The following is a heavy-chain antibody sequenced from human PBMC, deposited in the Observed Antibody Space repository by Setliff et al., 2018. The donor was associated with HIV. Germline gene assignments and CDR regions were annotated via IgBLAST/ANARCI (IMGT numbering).Heavy chain of an antibody. V-gene: IGHV4-30-4*08. CDR1: GGSISSGDYY. CDR3: ARAKEGYGGWYYFDY. J-gene: IGHJ4*02. CDR2: IYYSGST. D-gene: IGHD6-19*01. Sequence: SETLSLTCTVSGGSISSGDYYWSWIRQPPGKGLEWIGYIYYSGSTYYNPSLKSRVTISVDTSKNQLSLKLSSVTAADTAVYYCARAKEGYGGWYYFDYWAQGTLVTVSS.